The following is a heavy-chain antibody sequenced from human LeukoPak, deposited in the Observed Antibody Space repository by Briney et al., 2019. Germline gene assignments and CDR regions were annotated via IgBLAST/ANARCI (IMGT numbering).Heavy chain of an antibody. CDR3: ARGPQVGAFDL. J-gene: IGHJ3*01. CDR2: IIPIFGTA. CDR1: GGTFSSYA. D-gene: IGHD1-26*01. Sequence: SVKVSCKASGGTFSSYAYNWVRQAPGQGLEWMGGIIPIFGTANYAQKFQGRVTITADESTSTAYMELSSLRSEDTAVYYCARGPQVGAFDLWGQGTMVTVSS. V-gene: IGHV1-69*13.